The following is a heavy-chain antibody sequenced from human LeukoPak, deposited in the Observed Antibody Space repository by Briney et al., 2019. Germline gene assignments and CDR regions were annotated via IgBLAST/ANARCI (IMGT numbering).Heavy chain of an antibody. V-gene: IGHV4-34*01. CDR1: GGSFSGYY. D-gene: IGHD2-2*03. Sequence: SETLSLTCAVYGGSFSGYYWSWIRQPPGKGLEWIGEINHSGSTNYNPSLKSRVTISVDTSKNQFSLKVSSLTAADTAVFYCARENGYYFDYWGQGILVTVSS. CDR3: ARENGYYFDY. CDR2: INHSGST. J-gene: IGHJ4*02.